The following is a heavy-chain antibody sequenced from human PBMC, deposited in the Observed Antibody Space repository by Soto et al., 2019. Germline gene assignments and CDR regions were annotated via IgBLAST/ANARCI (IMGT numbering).Heavy chain of an antibody. CDR2: IYYSGST. V-gene: IGHV4-59*01. D-gene: IGHD2-21*02. CDR3: ARVYCGGDCYSPPFGWFDP. Sequence: ETLSLTCTVSGGSISSYYWSWIRQPPGKGLEWIGYIYYSGSTNYNPSLKSRVTISVDTSKNQFSLKLSSVTAADTAVYYCARVYCGGDCYSPPFGWFDPWGQGTLVTVSS. J-gene: IGHJ5*02. CDR1: GGSISSYY.